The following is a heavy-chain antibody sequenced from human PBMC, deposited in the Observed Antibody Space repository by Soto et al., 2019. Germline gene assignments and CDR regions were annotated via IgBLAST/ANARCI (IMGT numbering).Heavy chain of an antibody. J-gene: IGHJ4*02. CDR1: GFTFSSYW. CDR2: IKQDGSEK. D-gene: IGHD4-17*01. Sequence: GGSLRLSCAASGFTFSSYWMSWVRQAPGKGLEWVANIKQDGSEKYYVDSVKGRFTISRDNAKDSLYLQMNSLRAEDTAVYYCARYFGPYGDYGLNWGQETLVTVS. V-gene: IGHV3-7*03. CDR3: ARYFGPYGDYGLN.